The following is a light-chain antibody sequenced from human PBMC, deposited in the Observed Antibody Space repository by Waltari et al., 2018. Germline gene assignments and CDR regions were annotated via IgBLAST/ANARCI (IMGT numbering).Light chain of an antibody. Sequence: DFVMTQSPDSLAVSLGARATINCRSSQSVFYNSNNKNYLAWYQQKPGQPPQLLIYWAATRRSGVPDRFSSSGSGTDFTLTISSLQAEDVAIYYCQQYYEPPGTFGQGTKLEIK. J-gene: IGKJ2*01. V-gene: IGKV4-1*01. CDR2: WAA. CDR3: QQYYEPPGT. CDR1: QSVFYNSNNKNY.